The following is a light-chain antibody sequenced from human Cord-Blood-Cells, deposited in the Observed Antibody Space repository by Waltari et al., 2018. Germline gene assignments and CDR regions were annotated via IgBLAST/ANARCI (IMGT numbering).Light chain of an antibody. V-gene: IGKV3-20*01. Sequence: EIVLTQSPGTLSLSPGERATLSCRASQSVSSSYLAWYQQKPGQAPRLLIYGSSSRATGIADRFSGSASGTDFTLTISRLEPEDFAVYYCQQYGSSPWTFGQGTKVEIK. J-gene: IGKJ1*01. CDR1: QSVSSSY. CDR3: QQYGSSPWT. CDR2: GSS.